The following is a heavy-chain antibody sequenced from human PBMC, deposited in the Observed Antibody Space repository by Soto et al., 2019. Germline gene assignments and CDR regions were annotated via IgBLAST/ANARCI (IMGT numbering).Heavy chain of an antibody. CDR2: IWYDGSKK. V-gene: IGHV3-33*01. CDR1: RFSFSSHA. CDR3: ARDGQQLAPYTMDV. D-gene: IGHD6-13*01. J-gene: IGHJ6*02. Sequence: QMQVVESGGGVVQPGRSLRLACAASRFSFSSHAMHWVRQAPGKGLEWVAQIWYDGSKKNYADSVKGRFTISRDNSNNMFYVKMNSLRAEDTAVYYCARDGQQLAPYTMDVWGQGTTVTVSS.